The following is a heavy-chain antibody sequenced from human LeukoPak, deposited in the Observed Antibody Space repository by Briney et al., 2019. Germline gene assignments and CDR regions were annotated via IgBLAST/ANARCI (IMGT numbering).Heavy chain of an antibody. CDR1: AYTFTIYG. CDR3: ARDVEQQLVRAVDY. V-gene: IGHV1-18*01. CDR2: ISAYNGNT. Sequence: ASVKVTCKASAYTFTIYGISWVRQAPGQGLAWMGWISAYNGNTNYAQKLQGRVTMTTDTSTSTAYMELRSLRSDDTAVYYCARDVEQQLVRAVDYWGQGTLVTVSS. J-gene: IGHJ4*02. D-gene: IGHD6-13*01.